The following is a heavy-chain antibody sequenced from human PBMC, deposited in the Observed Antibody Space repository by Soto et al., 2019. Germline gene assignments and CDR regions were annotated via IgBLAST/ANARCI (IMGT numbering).Heavy chain of an antibody. CDR3: ARDRSSTYYYYGMDL. J-gene: IGHJ6*02. V-gene: IGHV3-30-3*01. CDR2: ISYDGSNQ. D-gene: IGHD6-19*01. Sequence: GGSLRLSCAASGFSFSRHGMHWVRQAPGKGLEWVAVISYDGSNQDYADSVKGRFSISRDNSKNTVYLQMNSLRVEDSAVYYCARDRSSTYYYYGMDLWGQGTTVTVSS. CDR1: GFSFSRHG.